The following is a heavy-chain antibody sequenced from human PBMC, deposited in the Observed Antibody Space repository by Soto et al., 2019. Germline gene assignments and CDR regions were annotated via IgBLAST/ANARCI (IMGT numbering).Heavy chain of an antibody. CDR2: ISYDGSNK. J-gene: IGHJ6*02. V-gene: IGHV3-30*18. Sequence: VGSVRLSCAASGFTFSSYGMHWVRQAPGKGLEWVAVISYDGSNKYYADSVKGRFTISRDNSKNTLYLQMNSLRAEDTAVYYCAKDYHYYYYGMDVWGQGTTVTVSS. CDR3: AKDYHYYYYGMDV. D-gene: IGHD3-16*02. CDR1: GFTFSSYG.